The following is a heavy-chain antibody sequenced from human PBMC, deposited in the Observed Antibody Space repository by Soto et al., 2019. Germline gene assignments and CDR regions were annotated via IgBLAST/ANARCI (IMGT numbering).Heavy chain of an antibody. J-gene: IGHJ6*02. CDR1: GGSISSGGYY. CDR3: AREGLGVVAAAGTVGGMDV. CDR2: IYYSGST. V-gene: IGHV4-31*03. D-gene: IGHD6-13*01. Sequence: QVQLQESGPGLVKPSQTLSLTCTVSGGSISSGGYYWSWIRQHPGKGLEWIGYIYYSGSTYYNPSLKSRVTISVDTSKNQFSLKLSSVTAADTAVYYCAREGLGVVAAAGTVGGMDVWGQGTTVTVSS.